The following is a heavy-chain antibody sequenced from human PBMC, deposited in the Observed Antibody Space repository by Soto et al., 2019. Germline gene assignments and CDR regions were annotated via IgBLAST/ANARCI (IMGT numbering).Heavy chain of an antibody. CDR2: IIPIFGTV. D-gene: IGHD3-22*01. V-gene: IGHV1-69*12. CDR3: ATGGERDYYEHSGWR. J-gene: IGHJ1*01. CDR1: GGTFSNYA. Sequence: QVQLVQSGAEVKKPGSSVKVSCKASGGTFSNYALDWVRQAPGQGLEWMGGIIPIFGTVRHAQNFQVRVTITADESTATAYMELSSLRYEDTAMYYCATGGERDYYEHSGWRWGQGTLVTVSS.